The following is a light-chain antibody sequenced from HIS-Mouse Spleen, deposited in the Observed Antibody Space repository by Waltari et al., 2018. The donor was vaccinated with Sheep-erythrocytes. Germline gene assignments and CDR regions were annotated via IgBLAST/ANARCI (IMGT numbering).Light chain of an antibody. CDR2: DAS. Sequence: EIVLTQSPATLSLSPGERATLSCRASQSVSSYVAWYQQNPGQAPRLLIYDASKRATGIAARFSGSGSVTDFTLTISSLEPEDFAVSYCQPRSNWPQPWAFGQGTKVEIK. CDR3: QPRSNWPQPWA. J-gene: IGKJ1*01. V-gene: IGKV3-11*01. CDR1: QSVSSY.